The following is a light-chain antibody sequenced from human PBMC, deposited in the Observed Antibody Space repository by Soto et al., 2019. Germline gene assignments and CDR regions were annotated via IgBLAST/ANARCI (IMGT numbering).Light chain of an antibody. CDR3: QHYNSYSEA. J-gene: IGKJ1*01. CDR1: QSVSSN. CDR2: GAS. V-gene: IGKV3-15*01. Sequence: EILMTQSPATLSVSPGERATVSCRASQSVSSNLAWYQQKPGQAPRLLIYGASTRATGIPARFSGSGSGTEFTLTISSLQSEDFATYYCQHYNSYSEAFGQGTKVDIK.